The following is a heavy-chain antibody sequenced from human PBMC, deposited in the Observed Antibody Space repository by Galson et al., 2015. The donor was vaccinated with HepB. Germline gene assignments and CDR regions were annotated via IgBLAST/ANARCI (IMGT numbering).Heavy chain of an antibody. V-gene: IGHV3-73*01. J-gene: IGHJ4*02. Sequence: SLRLSCAASGFTFSGSAMHWVRQASGRGLEWVGRIGSKANSYATAYAASVKGRFTISRDDSKNTAYMQMNSLKTEDTAVNYCTRLGDLSGYSSLWGQGTLVTVSS. CDR1: GFTFSGSA. CDR2: IGSKANSYAT. D-gene: IGHD6-13*01. CDR3: TRLGDLSGYSSL.